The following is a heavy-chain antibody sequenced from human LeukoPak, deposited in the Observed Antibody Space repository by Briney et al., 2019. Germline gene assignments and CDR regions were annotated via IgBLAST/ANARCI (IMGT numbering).Heavy chain of an antibody. CDR3: ARDMRAAADYYFDY. V-gene: IGHV3-30*04. CDR1: GFTFSGNA. J-gene: IGHJ4*02. Sequence: GRSLRLSCAASGFTFSGNAMHWVRQAPGKGLEWVAVISTDGRDKHNADSVKGRFTISRDNSKNTLYVQMTSLTAEDTAIYYCARDMRAAADYYFDYWGQGTPVIVSS. D-gene: IGHD6-13*01. CDR2: ISTDGRDK.